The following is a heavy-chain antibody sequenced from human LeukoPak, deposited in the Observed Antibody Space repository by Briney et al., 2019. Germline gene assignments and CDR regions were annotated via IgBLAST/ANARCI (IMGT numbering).Heavy chain of an antibody. CDR2: IWYDGSNK. Sequence: GRSLRLSCAASGFTFSNYGMHWVRQAPGKGLEWVAVIWYDGSNKYYADSVKGRFTISRDNSKNTLYLQMNSLRAEDTAVYYCAKDQAYYYDSSGYVDYWGQGTLVTVSS. V-gene: IGHV3-33*06. J-gene: IGHJ4*02. CDR1: GFTFSNYG. CDR3: AKDQAYYYDSSGYVDY. D-gene: IGHD3-22*01.